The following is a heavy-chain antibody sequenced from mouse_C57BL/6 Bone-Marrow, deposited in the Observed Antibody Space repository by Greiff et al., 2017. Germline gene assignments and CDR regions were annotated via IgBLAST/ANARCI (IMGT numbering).Heavy chain of an antibody. CDR3: ARGASYYFDD. CDR1: GFTFSSYA. D-gene: IGHD3-1*01. V-gene: IGHV5-4*01. Sequence: EVQVVASGGGLVKPGGSLKLSCAASGFTFSSYAMSWVRQTPEKRLEWVATISDGGSYTYYPDNVKGRFTLSRDNAKNNLYLQMSHLKSEDTAMYYCARGASYYFDDWGQGTTLTVSS. CDR2: ISDGGSYT. J-gene: IGHJ2*01.